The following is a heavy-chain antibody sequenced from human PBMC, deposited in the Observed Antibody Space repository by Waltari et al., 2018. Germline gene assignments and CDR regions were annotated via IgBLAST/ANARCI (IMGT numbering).Heavy chain of an antibody. Sequence: QVQLVQSGAAVKKPGSSVKVSCKASGGTFNNYDFTWVRQAPGQGLEWMGRIIPMLGVANYAQKCQDRLAITADESTSTAYMELSSLRSEDTAAYYCTTSSYCGTTTCYQYYGMDVWGQGTTVTVSS. D-gene: IGHD2-2*01. V-gene: IGHV1-69*02. CDR1: GGTFNNYD. CDR2: IIPMLGVA. CDR3: TTSSYCGTTTCYQYYGMDV. J-gene: IGHJ6*02.